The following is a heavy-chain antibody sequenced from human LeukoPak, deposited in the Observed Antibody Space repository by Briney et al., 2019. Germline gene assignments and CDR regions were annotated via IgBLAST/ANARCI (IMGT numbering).Heavy chain of an antibody. CDR3: ARVYGDCDY. CDR1: GGSFSGYY. V-gene: IGHV4-34*01. D-gene: IGHD4-17*01. Sequence: SETLSLTCAVYGGSFSGYYWSWTRQPPGKGLEWIGEINHSGSTNYNPSLKSRVTISVDTSKNQFSLKLSSVTAADTAVYYCARVYGDCDYWGQGTLVTVSS. J-gene: IGHJ4*02. CDR2: INHSGST.